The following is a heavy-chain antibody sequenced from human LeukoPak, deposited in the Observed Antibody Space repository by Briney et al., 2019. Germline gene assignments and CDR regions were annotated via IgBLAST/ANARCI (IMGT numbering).Heavy chain of an antibody. CDR1: GYTLTELS. D-gene: IGHD3-22*01. V-gene: IGHV1-24*01. CDR3: ATDYYDSSGYQPPLDAFDI. Sequence: ASVKVSCKVSGYTLTELSMHWVRQAPGKGLEWMGGFDPEDGETIYAQKFQGRVTMTEDTSTDTAYMELSSLRSEDTAVYYCATDYYDSSGYQPPLDAFDIWGQGTMVTVSS. J-gene: IGHJ3*02. CDR2: FDPEDGET.